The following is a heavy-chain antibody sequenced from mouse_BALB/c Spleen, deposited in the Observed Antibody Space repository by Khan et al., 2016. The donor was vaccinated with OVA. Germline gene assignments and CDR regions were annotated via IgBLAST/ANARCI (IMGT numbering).Heavy chain of an antibody. Sequence: EVELVESGGGFVQPGGSLKVSCATSGFTFSDYYMYWVRQTPEKRLEWVAYISYGGDSIYYLDTVQGRFTISRDNAKNTLYLQMSRLTSEDTAMYYCARHDYDEITYWGQGTLVTVSA. D-gene: IGHD2-4*01. CDR1: GFTFSDYY. V-gene: IGHV5-12*02. CDR2: ISYGGDSI. J-gene: IGHJ3*01. CDR3: ARHDYDEITY.